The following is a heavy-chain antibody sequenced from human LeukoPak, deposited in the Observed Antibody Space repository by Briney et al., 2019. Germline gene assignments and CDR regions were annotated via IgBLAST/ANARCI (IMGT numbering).Heavy chain of an antibody. CDR3: ARDSGLDYYYYYYMDV. Sequence: GASVKVSCKASGYTFTGYYMHWVRQAPGQGLEWMGIINPSGGSTSYAQKFQGRVTVTRDTSTSTVYMELSSLRSEDTAVYYCARDSGLDYYYYYYMDVWGKGTTDTISS. D-gene: IGHD3-10*01. V-gene: IGHV1-46*01. CDR2: INPSGGST. CDR1: GYTFTGYY. J-gene: IGHJ6*03.